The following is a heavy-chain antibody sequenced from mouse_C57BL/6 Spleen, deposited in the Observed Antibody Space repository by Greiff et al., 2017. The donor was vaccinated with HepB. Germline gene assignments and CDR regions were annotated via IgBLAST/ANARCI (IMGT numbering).Heavy chain of an antibody. Sequence: QVTLKVSGPGILQPSQTLSLTCSFSGFSLSTFGMGVGWIRQPSGKGLEWLAHIWWDDDKYYNPALKSRLTISKDTSKNQVFLKIANVDTADTATYYCARATHYYGSSSHYYATDYWGQGTSVTVSS. CDR3: ARATHYYGSSSHYYATDY. V-gene: IGHV8-8*01. D-gene: IGHD1-1*01. CDR2: IWWDDDK. J-gene: IGHJ4*01. CDR1: GFSLSTFGMG.